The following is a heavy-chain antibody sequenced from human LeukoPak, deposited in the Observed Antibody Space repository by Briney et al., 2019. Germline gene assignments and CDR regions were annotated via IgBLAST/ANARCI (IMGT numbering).Heavy chain of an antibody. CDR1: GGSVSSGSYY. J-gene: IGHJ6*02. CDR2: IYYSGST. Sequence: PSETLSLTCTVSGGSVSSGSYYWSWIRQPPGKGLEWIGYIYYSGSTNYNPSLKSRVTISVDTSKNQFSLKLSSVTAADTAVYYCARDEIVVVISGSSYYYGMDVWGQGTTVTVSS. D-gene: IGHD3-22*01. V-gene: IGHV4-61*01. CDR3: ARDEIVVVISGSSYYYGMDV.